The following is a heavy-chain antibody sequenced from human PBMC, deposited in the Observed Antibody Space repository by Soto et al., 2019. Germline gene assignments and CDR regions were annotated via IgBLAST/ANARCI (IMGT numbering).Heavy chain of an antibody. CDR2: ISHDGGNH. J-gene: IGHJ4*02. V-gene: IGHV3-30-3*01. D-gene: IGHD2-2*01. CDR1: GFTFSSYA. Sequence: QVHLVESGGGVIQHGRSLRLSCAASGFTFSSYAMHWVRQAPGKGLEWVALISHDGGNHYYADSVKGRFTISRDNSKNMVYLQINSLRVDDTAVYYCARDRSLVVVVPGYWGQGTLVTVSS. CDR3: ARDRSLVVVVPGY.